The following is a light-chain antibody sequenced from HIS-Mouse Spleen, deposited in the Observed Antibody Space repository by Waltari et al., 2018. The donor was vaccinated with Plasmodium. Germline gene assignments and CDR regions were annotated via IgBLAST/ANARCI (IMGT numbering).Light chain of an antibody. CDR2: EGS. CDR3: CSYAGSSTSV. CDR1: SSDVGSYNL. Sequence: QSALTQPASVSGSPGQSITISCTGTSSDVGSYNLVSWYQQHPGKAPKLMIYEGSKRPAGVAKRFSGSKSGNTAPVTISGRQAEDEADYYCCSYAGSSTSVFGGGTKLTVL. V-gene: IGLV2-23*01. J-gene: IGLJ2*01.